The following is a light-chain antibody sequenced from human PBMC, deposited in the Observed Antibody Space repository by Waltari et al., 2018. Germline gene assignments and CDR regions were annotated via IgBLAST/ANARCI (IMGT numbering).Light chain of an antibody. V-gene: IGKV2-30*02. CDR2: RVS. Sequence: DVVMTQSPLSLPVTLGQAASISCKSSQSLVHSDGNTHLNWFLQRQGQSPRRLIYRVSKRDSGVPDRFSGSGSGTDFTLKISRVEAEDVGVYYCMQGTHWPYTFGQGTKLDIK. J-gene: IGKJ2*01. CDR3: MQGTHWPYT. CDR1: QSLVHSDGNTH.